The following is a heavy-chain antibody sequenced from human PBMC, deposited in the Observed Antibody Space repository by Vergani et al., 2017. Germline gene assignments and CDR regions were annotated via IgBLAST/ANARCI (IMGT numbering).Heavy chain of an antibody. CDR3: ARMGGYDEGDALRIGYFDS. D-gene: IGHD3-22*01. CDR2: IYSTGST. J-gene: IGHJ4*02. Sequence: QVQLQESGPGLVKPSQTLSLTCSVSGDSISSGVYYWNWIRPHPGKGLGWIGYIYSTGSTHHNPSLRRRINMSVDTSKNHFSLKLNSVTAADTAMYYCARMGGYDEGDALRIGYFDSWGPGILVTVSS. V-gene: IGHV4-31*03. CDR1: GDSISSGVYY.